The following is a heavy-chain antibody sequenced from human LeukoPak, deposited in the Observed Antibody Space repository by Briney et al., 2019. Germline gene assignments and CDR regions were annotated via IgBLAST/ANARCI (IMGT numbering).Heavy chain of an antibody. Sequence: GGSLRLSCAASGFTFSSYSMNWVRQAPGKGLEWVSYISSSSSTIYYADSVKGRFTISRDNAKNSLYLQMNSLRAEDTAVYYCAKYEDGYCSSTSCDDAFDIWGQGTMVTVSS. CDR3: AKYEDGYCSSTSCDDAFDI. D-gene: IGHD2-2*03. J-gene: IGHJ3*02. V-gene: IGHV3-48*01. CDR1: GFTFSSYS. CDR2: ISSSSSTI.